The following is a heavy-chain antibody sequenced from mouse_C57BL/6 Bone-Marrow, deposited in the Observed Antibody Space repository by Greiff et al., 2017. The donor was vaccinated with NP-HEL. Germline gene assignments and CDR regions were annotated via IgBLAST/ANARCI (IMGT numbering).Heavy chain of an antibody. Sequence: QVQLKESGPELVKPGASVKISCKASGYAFSSSWMNWVKQRPGKGLEWIGRIYPGDGDTNYNGKFKGKATLTADKSSSPAYMQLSSLTSEDSAVYFCAREGDGYYVAYWGQGTLVTVSA. CDR1: GYAFSSSW. J-gene: IGHJ3*01. V-gene: IGHV1-82*01. CDR2: IYPGDGDT. D-gene: IGHD2-3*01. CDR3: AREGDGYYVAY.